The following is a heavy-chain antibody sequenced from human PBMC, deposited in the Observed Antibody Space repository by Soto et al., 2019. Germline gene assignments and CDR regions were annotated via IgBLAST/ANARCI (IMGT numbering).Heavy chain of an antibody. D-gene: IGHD6-13*01. CDR3: AKQAPYSNSWYEIDH. CDR2: ISGSGDST. J-gene: IGHJ4*02. CDR1: GFTFSSYG. V-gene: IGHV3-23*01. Sequence: PGGSLRLSCAASGFTFSSYGINWVRQAPGKGLEWVSGISGSGDSTHYADSVKGRFTISRDNSKNTLYLQMNSLRAEDTAVYYCAKQAPYSNSWYEIDHWGQGSPVTVSS.